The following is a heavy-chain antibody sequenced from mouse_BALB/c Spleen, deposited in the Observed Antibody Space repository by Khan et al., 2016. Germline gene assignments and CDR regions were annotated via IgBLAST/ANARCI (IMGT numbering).Heavy chain of an antibody. Sequence: VQLQQPGPGLVKPSQSLSLTCTVTGYSITSDDAWNWIRQFPGNKLEWMGYISSSGSTNYNPALKSRISITRDTSKNQLFLQLNSVTTEDTARYYCASDGSRYNYAMDYWSQGTSVTVSS. CDR2: ISSSGST. J-gene: IGHJ4*01. CDR3: ASDGSRYNYAMDY. CDR1: GYSITSDDA. D-gene: IGHD2-3*01. V-gene: IGHV3-2*02.